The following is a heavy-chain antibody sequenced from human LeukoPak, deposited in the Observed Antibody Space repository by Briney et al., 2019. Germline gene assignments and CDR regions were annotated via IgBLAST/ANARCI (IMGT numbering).Heavy chain of an antibody. D-gene: IGHD1-26*01. J-gene: IGHJ4*02. Sequence: ASVKVSCKASGYTFSDYAMNWVRQAPGQGLEWMGWINTNTGIPTYAQGFTGRFVFSFDTSVSTAYLEISNLKAEDTALYFCARPIFSSGIVSFDFWGQGTLVTVSS. CDR2: INTNTGIP. CDR1: GYTFSDYA. CDR3: ARPIFSSGIVSFDF. V-gene: IGHV7-4-1*02.